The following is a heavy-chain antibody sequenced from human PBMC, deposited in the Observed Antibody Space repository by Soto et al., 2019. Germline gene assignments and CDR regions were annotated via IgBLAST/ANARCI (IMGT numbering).Heavy chain of an antibody. D-gene: IGHD2-8*01. CDR2: IYYSGST. J-gene: IGHJ5*01. CDR1: GGSIGSYY. Sequence: PSETLSLTCTVSGGSIGSYYWSWIRQPPGKGLEWIGYIYYSGSTNYNPSLKSRVTISVDTSKNQFSLKLSSVTAADTAVYYCARAHCTNGVCYSVNWFDSWGQGTLVTVSS. V-gene: IGHV4-59*01. CDR3: ARAHCTNGVCYSVNWFDS.